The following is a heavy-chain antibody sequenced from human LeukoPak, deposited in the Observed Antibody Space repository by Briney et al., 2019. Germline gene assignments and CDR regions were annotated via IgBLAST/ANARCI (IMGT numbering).Heavy chain of an antibody. CDR2: ISSSGSTI. D-gene: IGHD6-13*01. Sequence: GGSLRLSCAASGFTVSSNYMSWIRQAPGKGLEWVSYISSSGSTIYYADSVKGRFTISRDNAKNSLYLQMNSLRAEDTAVYYCARDYSGTLDFDYWGQGTLVTVSS. CDR3: ARDYSGTLDFDY. CDR1: GFTVSSNY. J-gene: IGHJ4*02. V-gene: IGHV3-11*04.